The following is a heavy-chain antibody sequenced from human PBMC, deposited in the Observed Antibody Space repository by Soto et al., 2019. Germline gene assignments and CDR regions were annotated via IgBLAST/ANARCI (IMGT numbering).Heavy chain of an antibody. CDR2: IYYSGST. CDR3: ARVIIGVAHYFDY. J-gene: IGHJ4*02. V-gene: IGHV4-59*01. Sequence: QVQLQESGPGLVRPSETLSLTCTVSGGSISSYYWSWIRKPPGKGLEWIGYIYYSGSTNYNPSLKSRVTISVDTSKNPFYLKLSSVTAADTAVYYCARVIIGVAHYFDYWGQGTLVTVSS. CDR1: GGSISSYY. D-gene: IGHD6-19*01.